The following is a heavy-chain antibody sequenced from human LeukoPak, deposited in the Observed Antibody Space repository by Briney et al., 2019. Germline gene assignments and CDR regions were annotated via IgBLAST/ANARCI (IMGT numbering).Heavy chain of an antibody. CDR3: ARGDDTDTNWFDP. J-gene: IGHJ5*02. CDR1: GGSFSGYY. V-gene: IGHV4-34*01. Sequence: SETLPLTCAVYGGSFSGYYWSWIRQPPGKGLEWIGEINHSGSTNYNPSLKSRVTISVDTSNNQFSLKLSSVTGADTAVYYCARGDDTDTNWFDPWGQGTLVTVSS. CDR2: INHSGST. D-gene: IGHD5-18*01.